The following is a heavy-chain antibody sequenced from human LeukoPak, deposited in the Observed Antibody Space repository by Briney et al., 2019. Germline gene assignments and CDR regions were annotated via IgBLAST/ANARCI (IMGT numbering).Heavy chain of an antibody. Sequence: SGTLSLTCAVSGGSISSSNWWNWVRQPPGKGLEWIGEIYHSGSTDYNPSLKSRVTISVDKSKNQFSLKLSSVTAADTAVYYCARPRTYCGGDCFSYSFDLWGQGTLVTVSS. CDR1: GGSISSSNW. D-gene: IGHD2-21*02. V-gene: IGHV4-4*02. CDR2: IYHSGST. CDR3: ARPRTYCGGDCFSYSFDL. J-gene: IGHJ3*01.